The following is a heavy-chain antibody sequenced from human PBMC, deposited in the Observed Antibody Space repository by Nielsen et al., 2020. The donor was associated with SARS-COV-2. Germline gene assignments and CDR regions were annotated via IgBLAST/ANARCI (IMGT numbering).Heavy chain of an antibody. CDR2: INHSGST. CDR3: ARDLAARYWFDP. D-gene: IGHD6-6*01. Sequence: WIRQPPGKGLEWIGEINHSGSTYYNPSLKSRVTISVDTSKNQFSLKLSSVTAADTAVYYCARDLAARYWFDPWGQGTLVTVSS. J-gene: IGHJ5*02. V-gene: IGHV4-34*01.